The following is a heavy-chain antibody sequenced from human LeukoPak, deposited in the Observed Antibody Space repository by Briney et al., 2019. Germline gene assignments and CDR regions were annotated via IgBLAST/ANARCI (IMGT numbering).Heavy chain of an antibody. CDR2: IYYSGST. D-gene: IGHD3-10*01. Sequence: SETLSLTCTVSGASVSSFYWSWIRQPPGKGLEWIGYIYYSGSTNYNPSLKSRDTISVDTSKNQFSLKLSSVTAADTAVYYCARHLGSMVRGSHFDYWGQGTLVTVSS. J-gene: IGHJ4*02. CDR3: ARHLGSMVRGSHFDY. CDR1: GASVSSFY. V-gene: IGHV4-59*08.